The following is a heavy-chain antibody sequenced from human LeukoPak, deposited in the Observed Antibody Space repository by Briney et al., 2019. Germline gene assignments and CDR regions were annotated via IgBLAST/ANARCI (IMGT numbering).Heavy chain of an antibody. V-gene: IGHV4-34*01. CDR2: INHSGST. CDR3: ARGSFTIFGVVIIGEGDAFDI. D-gene: IGHD3-3*01. J-gene: IGHJ3*02. Sequence: SETLSLTCAAYGGSFSGYYWSWIRQPPGKGLEWIGEINHSGSTNYSPSLKSRVTISVDTSKNQFSLKLSSVTAADTAVYYCARGSFTIFGVVIIGEGDAFDIWGQGTMVTVSS. CDR1: GGSFSGYY.